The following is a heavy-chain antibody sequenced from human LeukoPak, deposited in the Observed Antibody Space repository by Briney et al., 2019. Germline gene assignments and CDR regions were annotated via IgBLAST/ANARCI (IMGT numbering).Heavy chain of an antibody. CDR2: ISYDGSNK. Sequence: PGRSLRLSCAASGFTFSSYGMHWVRQAPGKGLEWVAVISYDGSNKYYADSVKGRFTISRYNSKNTLYLQMNSLRAEDTAVYYCAKHDGSGSSDYWGQGTLVTVSS. CDR1: GFTFSSYG. J-gene: IGHJ4*02. D-gene: IGHD3-10*01. CDR3: AKHDGSGSSDY. V-gene: IGHV3-30*18.